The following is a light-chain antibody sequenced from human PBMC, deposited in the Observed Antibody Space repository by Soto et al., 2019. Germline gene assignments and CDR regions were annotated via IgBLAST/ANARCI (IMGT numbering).Light chain of an antibody. CDR2: DAS. CDR3: QQYVNFVWT. CDR1: QSVSTSK. V-gene: IGKV3-20*01. Sequence: IVLTQSPGTLSLSPGVRATLSCRTSQSVSTSKLAWYQQRPGQAPRLLMYDASRRATGIPDRFSGSGSGTDFTLTIIRLEPEDVAVYYCQQYVNFVWTFGQGTKVDIK. J-gene: IGKJ1*01.